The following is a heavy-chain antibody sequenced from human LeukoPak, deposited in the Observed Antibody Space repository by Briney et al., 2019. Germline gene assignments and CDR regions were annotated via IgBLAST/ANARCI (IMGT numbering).Heavy chain of an antibody. CDR1: NGSISSSRYF. J-gene: IGHJ5*02. CDR2: IDYSDST. D-gene: IGHD2-2*01. CDR3: ARTTEDCSRTSCYQYWFDP. V-gene: IGHV4-39*07. Sequence: SETLSLTCSVSNGSISSSRYFWGWIRQPPGKGLEWIGSIDYSDSTYYNPSLKSRVTISVDTSKNHFSLDLSSVTAADTAVYYCARTTEDCSRTSCYQYWFDPWGQGTLVTVSS.